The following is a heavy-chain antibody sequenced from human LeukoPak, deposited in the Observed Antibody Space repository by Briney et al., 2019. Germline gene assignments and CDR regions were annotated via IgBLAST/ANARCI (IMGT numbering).Heavy chain of an antibody. D-gene: IGHD4-23*01. Sequence: PGGSLRLSSAASGFTFSSYAMHWVRQAPGKGLEWVAVISYDGGNKYYADSVKGRFTISRDNSKNTLYLQMNSLRAEDTAVYYRARDEGMVIDYWGQGTLVTVSS. CDR1: GFTFSSYA. J-gene: IGHJ4*02. CDR2: ISYDGGNK. V-gene: IGHV3-30*04. CDR3: ARDEGMVIDY.